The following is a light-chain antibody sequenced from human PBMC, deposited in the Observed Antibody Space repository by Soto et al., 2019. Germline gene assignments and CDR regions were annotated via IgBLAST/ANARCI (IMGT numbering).Light chain of an antibody. CDR2: DNN. V-gene: IGLV1-51*01. CDR1: SSNIGNTY. J-gene: IGLJ2*01. CDR3: GTWDNSLSAVV. Sequence: QSVLTQPPSMSAAPGQKVTISCSGSSSNIGNTYVSWYQQLPGTAPKLLIYDNNKRPSGIPDRFSGSKSGTSATLGITGLQTGDEADYYCGTWDNSLSAVVFGGGTKLTVL.